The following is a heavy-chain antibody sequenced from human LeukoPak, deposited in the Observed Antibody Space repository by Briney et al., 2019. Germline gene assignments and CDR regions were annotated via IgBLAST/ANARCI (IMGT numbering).Heavy chain of an antibody. CDR1: GFTFSSYA. Sequence: PGGSLRLSCAASGFTFSSYAMTGVRQAPGKGLEWVSAISATGGSTYYADSVKGRFTISRDNSKNTLYLQMNSLRAEDTSVYYCAKYVVVAPAAIRAFDYWGQGTQVTVSS. CDR3: AKYVVVAPAAIRAFDY. V-gene: IGHV3-23*01. D-gene: IGHD2-2*02. J-gene: IGHJ4*02. CDR2: ISATGGST.